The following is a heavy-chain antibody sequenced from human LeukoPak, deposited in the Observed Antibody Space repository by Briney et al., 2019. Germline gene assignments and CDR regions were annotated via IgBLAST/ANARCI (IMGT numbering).Heavy chain of an antibody. V-gene: IGHV1-18*01. J-gene: IGHJ4*02. CDR3: ARASRLLRYFDWLLPNDY. CDR1: GYTFTSYG. D-gene: IGHD3-9*01. CDR2: ISAYNGNT. Sequence: ASVKVSCKASGYTFTSYGISWVRQAPGQGLEWMGWISAYNGNTNYAQKLQGRVTMTTDTSTSTAYMELRSLRSDDTAVYYCARASRLLRYFDWLLPNDYWGQGTLVTVSS.